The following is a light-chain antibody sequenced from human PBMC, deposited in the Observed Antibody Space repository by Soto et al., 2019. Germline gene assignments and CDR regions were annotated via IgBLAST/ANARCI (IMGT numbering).Light chain of an antibody. CDR1: RSVSNY. J-gene: IGKJ5*01. CDR2: DAS. V-gene: IGKV3-11*01. Sequence: EIVLTQSPATPSFSPGESAGPSPRASRSVSNYLAWYQQKPGQAPRLLIYDASSRPTDIPARFSGSGSGTDFTLTISSLEPEDFALYYCQQRSNWPITFGQGIRLEIK. CDR3: QQRSNWPIT.